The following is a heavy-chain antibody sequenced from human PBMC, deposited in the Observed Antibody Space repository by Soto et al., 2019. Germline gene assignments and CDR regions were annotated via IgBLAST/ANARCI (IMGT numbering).Heavy chain of an antibody. D-gene: IGHD1-26*01. CDR3: AKAKRETSSIVTY. CDR2: ISYDGSNK. CDR1: GFTFSSYG. J-gene: IGHJ4*02. V-gene: IGHV3-30*18. Sequence: QVQLVESGGGVVQPGRSLRLSCAASGFTFSSYGMHWVRQAPGKGLEWVAVISYDGSNKYYADSVKGRFTISRDNSKNTLYLQMNSLRAEDTAVYYCAKAKRETSSIVTYWGQGTLVTVSS.